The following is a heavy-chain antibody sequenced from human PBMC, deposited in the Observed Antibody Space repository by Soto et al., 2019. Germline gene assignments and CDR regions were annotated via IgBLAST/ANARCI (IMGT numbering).Heavy chain of an antibody. J-gene: IGHJ4*02. CDR1: GGSFSGYY. Sequence: SETLSLTCAVYGGSFSGYYWSWIRQPPGKGLEWIGEINHSGSTNYNPSLKSRVTISVDTSKNQFSLKLSSVTAADTAVYYCARGIKVLQLWFNGQQLATFDYWGQGTLVTVSS. CDR2: INHSGST. V-gene: IGHV4-34*01. CDR3: ARGIKVLQLWFNGQQLATFDY. D-gene: IGHD5-18*01.